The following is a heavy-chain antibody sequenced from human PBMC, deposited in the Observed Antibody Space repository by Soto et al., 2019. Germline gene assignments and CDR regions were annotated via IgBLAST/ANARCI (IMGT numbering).Heavy chain of an antibody. D-gene: IGHD1-26*01. CDR2: IYDSGSA. CDR3: ARGILRPNHYMDV. J-gene: IGHJ6*03. CDR1: CDSISRGGYF. Sequence: QVQLQESGPGLVKPSQTLSLTCIVSCDSISRGGYFWTWIRQHPGKGLEWIGYIYDSGSAFYNPSLKSRVTMSVDTSKNQFSLNLRSVTAADTAVFYCARGILRPNHYMDVWGKGTAVAVSS. V-gene: IGHV4-31*03.